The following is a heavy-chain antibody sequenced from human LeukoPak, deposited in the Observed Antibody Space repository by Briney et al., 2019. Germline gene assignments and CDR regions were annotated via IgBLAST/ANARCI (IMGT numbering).Heavy chain of an antibody. CDR1: GFTFSAYD. Sequence: PGRSLSLSCATSGFTFSAYDLYWVRQAPGRGLEWVAVVSYDGNNKYYADRVRGRFTISRDISKNTLFLQMDSLRAEDTAVYYCAKEFNRGLPDYWGQGTLVTVPS. CDR3: AKEFNRGLPDY. D-gene: IGHD2-21*01. V-gene: IGHV3-30-3*01. J-gene: IGHJ4*02. CDR2: VSYDGNNK.